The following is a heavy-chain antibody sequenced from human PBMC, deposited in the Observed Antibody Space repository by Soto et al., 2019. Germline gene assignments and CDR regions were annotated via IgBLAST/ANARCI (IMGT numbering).Heavy chain of an antibody. J-gene: IGHJ6*02. CDR3: AHLPPHYDILTCCGYYALDV. D-gene: IGHD3-9*01. V-gene: IGHV2-5*02. CDR2: IYWDDDR. CDR1: GFSLSSSGVG. Sequence: QITLKESGPTLVKPTQTLTLTCTFSGFSLSSSGVGVAWIRQPPGKALEWLALIYWDDDRRYSPSLKTRLTITKYTSKNQVVLTMTNIDPVDTATYYCAHLPPHYDILTCCGYYALDVWGQGTTVTVSS.